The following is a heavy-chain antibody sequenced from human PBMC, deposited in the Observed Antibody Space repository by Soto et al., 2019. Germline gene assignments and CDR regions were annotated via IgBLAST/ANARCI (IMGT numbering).Heavy chain of an antibody. CDR3: ARGGYSGYHFMFDY. CDR2: IYRSGST. CDR1: GGSISGGGYY. V-gene: IGHV4-30-2*01. D-gene: IGHD5-12*01. Sequence: SETLSLTCTVSGGSISGGGYYWNWIRQPPGKGLEYIGYIYRSGSTYYNPSLRSRVIISIDKSNNHFSLKLSSVTAADTAVYYCARGGYSGYHFMFDYWGQGALVTGSS. J-gene: IGHJ4*02.